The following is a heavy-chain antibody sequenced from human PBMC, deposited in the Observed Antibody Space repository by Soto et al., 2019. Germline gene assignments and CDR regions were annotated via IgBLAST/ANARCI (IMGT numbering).Heavy chain of an antibody. CDR3: ARSIVVVTALDY. CDR2: MHYSGST. D-gene: IGHD2-21*02. J-gene: IGHJ4*02. Sequence: PSETLSLTCTVSGGSISVYYWSWIRQPPGKGLEWIGHMHYSGSTNYNPSLKSRVTTSVDTSKNQFSLKLSSVTAADTAVYYCARSIVVVTALDYWGQGTLVTVSS. CDR1: GGSISVYY. V-gene: IGHV4-59*08.